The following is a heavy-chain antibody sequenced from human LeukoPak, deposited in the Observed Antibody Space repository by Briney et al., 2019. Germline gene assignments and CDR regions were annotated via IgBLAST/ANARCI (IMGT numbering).Heavy chain of an antibody. V-gene: IGHV3-66*01. D-gene: IGHD2-21*02. CDR2: IYSGGNT. J-gene: IGHJ4*02. Sequence: GGSLRLSCGVSGFIVSRNYISWVRQAPGKGLEWVSVIYSGGNTDYADSVRGRFTISRDISKNTVYLQMNSLRSEDTAVYHSASGAGRGGADWEFDYWGQGTLVTVSS. CDR3: ASGAGRGGADWEFDY. CDR1: GFIVSRNY.